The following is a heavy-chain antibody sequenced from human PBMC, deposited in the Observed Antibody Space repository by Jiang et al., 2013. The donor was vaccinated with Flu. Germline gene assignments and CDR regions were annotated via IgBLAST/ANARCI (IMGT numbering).Heavy chain of an antibody. CDR3: ARVGDYEEENWFDP. CDR2: TYYRSKWYN. D-gene: IGHD3-16*01. J-gene: IGHJ5*02. Sequence: SQTLSLTCAISGDSVPSNSAAWNWIRQSPSRGLEWLGRTYYRSKWYNDYAVSVKSRITINPDTSKNQFSLQLNSVTPEDTAVYYCARVGDYEEENWFDPWGQGTLVTVSS. V-gene: IGHV6-1*01. CDR1: GDSVPSNSAA.